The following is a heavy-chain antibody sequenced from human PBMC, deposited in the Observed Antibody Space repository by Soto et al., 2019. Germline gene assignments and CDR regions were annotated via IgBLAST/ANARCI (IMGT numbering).Heavy chain of an antibody. CDR1: GYTFTSYY. J-gene: IGHJ4*02. V-gene: IGHV1-46*03. CDR2: INPSGGST. Sequence: ASVKVSCKASGYTFTSYYMHWVRQAPGQRLEWMGIINPSGGSTSYAQKFQGRVTMTRDTSTSTVYMELSSLRSEDTAVYYCARDAGDYDILTGYYNPLVFDYWGQGTLVTVSS. D-gene: IGHD3-9*01. CDR3: ARDAGDYDILTGYYNPLVFDY.